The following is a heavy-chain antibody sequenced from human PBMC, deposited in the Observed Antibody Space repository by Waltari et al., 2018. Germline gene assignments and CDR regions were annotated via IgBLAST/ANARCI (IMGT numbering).Heavy chain of an antibody. Sequence: SWIRQPPGKGLEWIGCIYGNSASTNYNPSLKNRVTISKDTSKNQFSLKLSSVTAADTAVYYCARGLPHDYGSSYWGQGVLVTVSS. CDR3: ARGLPHDYGSSY. V-gene: IGHV4-59*12. J-gene: IGHJ4*02. CDR2: IYGNSAST. D-gene: IGHD4-17*01.